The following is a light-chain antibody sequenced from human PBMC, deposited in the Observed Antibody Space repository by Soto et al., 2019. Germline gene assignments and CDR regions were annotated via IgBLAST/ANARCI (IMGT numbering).Light chain of an antibody. Sequence: QSSLTQRAFVSGSPGQSVTISCAGISNDFGGYNYVSWYQQHPGRVPKLLIYDDSNRPSGVSNRFSGSKSGNTASLTISGLQAEDEADYYCASYTYTSPYVFGIGTKLTVL. V-gene: IGLV2-14*03. CDR1: SNDFGGYNY. J-gene: IGLJ1*01. CDR2: DDS. CDR3: ASYTYTSPYV.